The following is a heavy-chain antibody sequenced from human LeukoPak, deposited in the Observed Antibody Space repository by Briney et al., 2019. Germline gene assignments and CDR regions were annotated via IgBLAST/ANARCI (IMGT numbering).Heavy chain of an antibody. CDR3: ARYLDTPPPASSGWLYNWFDP. D-gene: IGHD6-19*01. CDR2: IYYSGST. J-gene: IGHJ5*02. V-gene: IGHV4-59*01. Sequence: SETLSLTCTVSGGSISSYYWSWIRQPPGKVLEWIGYIYYSGSTNYNPSLKSRVTISVDTSKNQFSLKLSSVTAADTAVYYCARYLDTPPPASSGWLYNWFDPWGQGTLVTVSS. CDR1: GGSISSYY.